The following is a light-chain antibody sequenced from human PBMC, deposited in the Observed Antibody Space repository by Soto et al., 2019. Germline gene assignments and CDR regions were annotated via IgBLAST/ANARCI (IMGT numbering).Light chain of an antibody. CDR1: SSNIGAGYD. CDR3: QSYDRSLSDHV. J-gene: IGLJ1*01. Sequence: SVLTQPPSVSGAPGQRVTISCTGSSSNIGAGYDVHWYRQLPGTAPKLLIYGNSNRPSGVPDRFAGSKSGTSASLAITGLQAEDEADYDCQSYDRSLSDHVFGTGTKLTVL. V-gene: IGLV1-40*01. CDR2: GNS.